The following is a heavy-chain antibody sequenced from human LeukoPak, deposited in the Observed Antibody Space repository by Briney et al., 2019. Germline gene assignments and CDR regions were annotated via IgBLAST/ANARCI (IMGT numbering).Heavy chain of an antibody. D-gene: IGHD3-22*01. CDR2: ISSSGGDA. J-gene: IGHJ1*01. V-gene: IGHV3-23*01. Sequence: GGSLRLSCAASGFTFSSYAMSWVRQAPGKGLEWVSAISSSGGDAYYADSVKGHFTISRDNSKNTLYLQMNSLRAEDTAVYYCAKDRDYYDSSVEYFQHWGQGTLVTVSS. CDR1: GFTFSSYA. CDR3: AKDRDYYDSSVEYFQH.